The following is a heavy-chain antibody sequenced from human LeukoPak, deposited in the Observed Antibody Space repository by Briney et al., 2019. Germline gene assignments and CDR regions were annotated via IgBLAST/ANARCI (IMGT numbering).Heavy chain of an antibody. D-gene: IGHD3-9*01. V-gene: IGHV3-7*03. CDR2: IKRDGSEK. J-gene: IGHJ4*02. CDR3: ARGERYFDWLFDY. Sequence: GGSLRLSCAASGFTFSSYWMSWVRQAPGKGLEWVANIKRDGSEKYYVDSVKGRFTISRDNAKNSLYLQMNSLRAEDTAVYYCARGERYFDWLFDYWGQGTLVTVSS. CDR1: GFTFSSYW.